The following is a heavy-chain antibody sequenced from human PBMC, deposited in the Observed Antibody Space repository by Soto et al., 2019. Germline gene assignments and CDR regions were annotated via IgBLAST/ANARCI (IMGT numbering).Heavy chain of an antibody. CDR3: ARVHYDFWRGYYMDV. D-gene: IGHD3-3*01. V-gene: IGHV3-7*01. CDR1: GFTFSSYW. Sequence: PGGSLRLSCAASGFTFSSYWMSWVRQAPGKGLEWVANIKQDGSEKYYVDSVKGRFTISRDNAKNSLYLQMNSLRAEDTAVYYCARVHYDFWRGYYMDVWGKGTTVTVSS. J-gene: IGHJ6*03. CDR2: IKQDGSEK.